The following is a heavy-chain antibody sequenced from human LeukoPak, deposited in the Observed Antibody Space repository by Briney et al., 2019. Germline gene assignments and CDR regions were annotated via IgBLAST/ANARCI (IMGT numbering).Heavy chain of an antibody. CDR3: ARDHYGSGSWFDP. D-gene: IGHD3-10*01. V-gene: IGHV3-74*01. CDR1: GFTFSSYW. CDR2: INSDGSST. Sequence: GGPLRLSCAPSGFTFSSYWMPWVRQAPGKGLVWVSRINSDGSSTSYADSVKGRFTISRDNAKNTLYLQMNSLRAEDTAVYYCARDHYGSGSWFDPWGQGTLVTVSS. J-gene: IGHJ5*02.